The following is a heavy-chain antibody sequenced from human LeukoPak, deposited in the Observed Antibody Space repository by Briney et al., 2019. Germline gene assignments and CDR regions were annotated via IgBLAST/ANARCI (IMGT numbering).Heavy chain of an antibody. CDR2: IYSGGST. D-gene: IGHD3-22*01. CDR3: ATQNYDSPTVPDY. Sequence: GGSLRLSCAASGFTVSSNYMSWVRQAPGKGLEWVSVIYSGGSTYYADSVKGRFTISRDNSKNTLYLQMNSLRAEDTAVYYCATQNYDSPTVPDYWGQGTLVTVSS. CDR1: GFTVSSNY. V-gene: IGHV3-66*01. J-gene: IGHJ4*02.